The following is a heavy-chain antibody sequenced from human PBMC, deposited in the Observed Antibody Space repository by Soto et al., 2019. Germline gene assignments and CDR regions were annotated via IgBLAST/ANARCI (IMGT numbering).Heavy chain of an antibody. V-gene: IGHV3-15*01. CDR2: IKSKTDGGTT. J-gene: IGHJ6*02. D-gene: IGHD6-13*01. Sequence: EAQLVESGGGLVKPGGSLRLSCGASGFTFSNAWMSWVRQAPGKGLEWVGRIKSKTDGGTTDFAAPVKGRFTVSRDDSKNTLYLQMNSLKTEDTGLYYCTTGPYNSVWFYYYGMDVWGQGTTVTVS. CDR1: GFTFSNAW. CDR3: TTGPYNSVWFYYYGMDV.